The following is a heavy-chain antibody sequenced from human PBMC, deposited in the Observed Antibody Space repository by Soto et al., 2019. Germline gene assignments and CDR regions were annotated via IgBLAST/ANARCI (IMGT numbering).Heavy chain of an antibody. J-gene: IGHJ5*02. CDR1: GLTFSSYA. Sequence: GGSLRLSCAASGLTFSSYAMSWVRQAPGKGLEWVSAISGSGGSTYYADSVKGRFTISRDNSKNTLYLQMNSLRAEDTAVYYCAKVVSYYDSSQAGWFDPWGQGTLVTVSS. CDR3: AKVVSYYDSSQAGWFDP. V-gene: IGHV3-23*01. D-gene: IGHD3-22*01. CDR2: ISGSGGST.